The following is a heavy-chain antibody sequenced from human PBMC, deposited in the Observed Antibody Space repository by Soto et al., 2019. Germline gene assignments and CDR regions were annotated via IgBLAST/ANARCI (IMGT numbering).Heavy chain of an antibody. V-gene: IGHV3-9*01. Sequence: EVQLVESGGGLVQPGRSLRLSCAASGFTFDDYAMHWVRQAPGKGLEWVSGISWNSGSIGYADSVKGRFTISRDNAKNSLYLQMNSLRAEDTALYYCAKDPRAEVRGVDIWGQGTMVTVSS. CDR2: ISWNSGSI. D-gene: IGHD3-10*01. CDR3: AKDPRAEVRGVDI. CDR1: GFTFDDYA. J-gene: IGHJ3*02.